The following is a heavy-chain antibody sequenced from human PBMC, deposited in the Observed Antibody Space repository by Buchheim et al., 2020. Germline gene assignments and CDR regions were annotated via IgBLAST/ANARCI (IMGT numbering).Heavy chain of an antibody. V-gene: IGHV3-7*01. J-gene: IGHJ4*02. Sequence: QLVESGGGLVQPGGSLRLSCAASGLTFSRSWMNWVRQAPGKGLEWVAKIKQDGTEKYYVDSVKGRLTISRDNAKNSLYLQMNILRAEDTAVYYCASGRALDYWGQGTL. CDR2: IKQDGTEK. CDR1: GLTFSRSW. CDR3: ASGRALDY.